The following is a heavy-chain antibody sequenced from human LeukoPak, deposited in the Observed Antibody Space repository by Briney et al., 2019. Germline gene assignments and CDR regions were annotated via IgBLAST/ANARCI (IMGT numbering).Heavy chain of an antibody. CDR1: GGSISSSSYY. V-gene: IGHV4-39*07. Sequence: SETLSLTCTVSGGSISSSSYYWGWLRQPPGRGLEWVGSIYYSGSTYYSPSPKSRVTISVDTSKNQFSLTLSSVTAADTAVYYCARGPGSSWYRGYYYYYMDVWGKGTTVTVSS. J-gene: IGHJ6*03. CDR2: IYYSGST. CDR3: ARGPGSSWYRGYYYYYMDV. D-gene: IGHD6-13*01.